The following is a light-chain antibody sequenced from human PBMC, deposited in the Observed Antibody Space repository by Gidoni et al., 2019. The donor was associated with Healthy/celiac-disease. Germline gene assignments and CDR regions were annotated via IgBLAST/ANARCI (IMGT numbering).Light chain of an antibody. Sequence: DIQMTQSPSTLSASVGDRVTITCRASQSISSWLAWYQQKPGKAPKLLIYKASSLESGVPSRFSGSGSGTEFTLTISSLQPDDFATYYCQQYNSYPFXXXTKVEIK. CDR2: KAS. CDR3: QQYNSYP. CDR1: QSISSW. J-gene: IGKJ1*01. V-gene: IGKV1-5*03.